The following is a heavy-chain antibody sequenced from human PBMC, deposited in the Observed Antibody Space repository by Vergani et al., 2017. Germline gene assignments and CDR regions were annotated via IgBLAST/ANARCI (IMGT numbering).Heavy chain of an antibody. J-gene: IGHJ4*02. D-gene: IGHD2-15*01. Sequence: VQLLESGGGVVQPGVSLRLSCAASGFTFTNYGMHWVRQAPGKGLEWVAFTRYDGIVEYYGDSVRGRFTISRDNSKNTLYLQMNRLRPEDTAVYYCATAGAAYCRGASCYDFFEYWGQGTLVTVAS. CDR2: TRYDGIVE. CDR1: GFTFTNYG. CDR3: ATAGAAYCRGASCYDFFEY. V-gene: IGHV3-30*02.